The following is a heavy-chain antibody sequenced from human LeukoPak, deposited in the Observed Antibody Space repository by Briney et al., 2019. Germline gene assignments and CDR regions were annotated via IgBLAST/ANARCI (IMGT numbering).Heavy chain of an antibody. J-gene: IGHJ5*02. Sequence: GGSLRLSCAVSGFTFSSYSMNWVRQAPGKGLEWVSSISSSSSYIYYADSVKGRFTISRDNAKNSLYLQMNSLRAEDTAVYYCARSAAGNWFDPWGQGTLVTVSS. D-gene: IGHD6-13*01. CDR3: ARSAAGNWFDP. V-gene: IGHV3-21*01. CDR2: ISSSSSYI. CDR1: GFTFSSYS.